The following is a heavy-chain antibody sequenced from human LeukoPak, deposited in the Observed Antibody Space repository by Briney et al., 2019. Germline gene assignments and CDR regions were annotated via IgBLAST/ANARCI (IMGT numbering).Heavy chain of an antibody. D-gene: IGHD6-13*01. CDR3: AKVGIAPGFDY. Sequence: GGSLRLSCAASGFTFSSYGMHWVRQAPGKGLEWVAVISYDGSNKYYADSVKGRFTISRDNSKNTLYLQMNSLRAEDTAVYYCAKVGIAPGFDYWGQGTLVAVSS. CDR2: ISYDGSNK. CDR1: GFTFSSYG. J-gene: IGHJ4*02. V-gene: IGHV3-30*18.